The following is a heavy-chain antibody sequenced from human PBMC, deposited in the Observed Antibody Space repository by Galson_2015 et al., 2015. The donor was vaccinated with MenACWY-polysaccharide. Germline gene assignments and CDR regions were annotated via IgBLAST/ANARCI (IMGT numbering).Heavy chain of an antibody. CDR1: GFSFTTYW. D-gene: IGHD5-12*01. CDR3: ARAFGYRWACYFDY. V-gene: IGHV3-7*01. Sequence: SLRLSCAASGFSFTTYWMSWVRQAPGKGLGWVASIKEDGNEQSYVDSVKGRFTISRDNAKNSLFLQMDSLRADDTAVYYCARAFGYRWACYFDYWGQGALVTVSS. J-gene: IGHJ4*02. CDR2: IKEDGNEQ.